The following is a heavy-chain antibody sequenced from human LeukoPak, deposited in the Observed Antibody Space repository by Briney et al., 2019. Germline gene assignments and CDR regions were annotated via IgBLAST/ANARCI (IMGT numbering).Heavy chain of an antibody. Sequence: GGSLRLSCAASGLTFSSYSMNWVRQAPGKGLEWVSYVSSGSSTIYYTDSVKGRFTISRDNAKNSLYLQMNSLRAEGTAVCYCARVLPKNYDMDVWGQGTTVTVSS. CDR3: ARVLPKNYDMDV. J-gene: IGHJ6*02. CDR2: VSSGSSTI. CDR1: GLTFSSYS. V-gene: IGHV3-48*01.